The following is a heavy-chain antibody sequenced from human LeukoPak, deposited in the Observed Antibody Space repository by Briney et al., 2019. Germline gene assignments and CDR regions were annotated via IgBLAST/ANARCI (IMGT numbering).Heavy chain of an antibody. V-gene: IGHV1-46*01. D-gene: IGHD3-3*01. CDR1: GYTFTSYY. J-gene: IGHJ6*03. CDR2: INPSGGST. CDR3: ASRLQPSITIFGVVIMDDYYYYYMDV. Sequence: ASVKVSCKASGYTFTSYYMHWVRQAPGQGLEWMGIINPSGGSTSYAQKFQGRVTITADESTSTAYMELSSLRSEDTAVYYCASRLQPSITIFGVVIMDDYYYYYMDVWGKGTTVTVSS.